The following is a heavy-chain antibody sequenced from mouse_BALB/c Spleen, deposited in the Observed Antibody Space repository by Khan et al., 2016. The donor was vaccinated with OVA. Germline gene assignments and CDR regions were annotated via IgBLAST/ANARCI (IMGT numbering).Heavy chain of an antibody. CDR3: VRGGAYHRNDGWFAY. V-gene: IGHV1-4*01. Sequence: QVQLQQSGAELARPGASVKMSCKASGYTFTSYTIHWIKLRPGQGLEWIGFINPSNGYTNYNQKFKDKATLTADKSSTTVYMQLSSLTSDDSAVYNGVRGGAYHRNDGWFAYWGQGTLVTVSA. J-gene: IGHJ3*01. CDR2: INPSNGYT. D-gene: IGHD2-14*01. CDR1: GYTFTSYT.